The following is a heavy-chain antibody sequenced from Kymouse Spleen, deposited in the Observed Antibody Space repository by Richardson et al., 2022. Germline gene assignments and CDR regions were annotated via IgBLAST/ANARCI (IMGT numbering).Heavy chain of an antibody. CDR2: INHSGST. J-gene: IGHJ6*02. CDR3: ARGLEHYYYYGMDV. Sequence: QVQLQQWGAGLLKPSETLSLTCAVYGGSFSGYYWSWIRQPPGKGLEWIGEINHSGSTNYNPSLKSRVTISVDTSKNQFSLKLSSVTAADTAVYYCARGLEHYYYYGMDVWGQGTTVTVSS. CDR1: GGSFSGYY. V-gene: IGHV4-34*01. D-gene: IGHD1-1*01,IGHD1-20*01,IGHD1-7*01.